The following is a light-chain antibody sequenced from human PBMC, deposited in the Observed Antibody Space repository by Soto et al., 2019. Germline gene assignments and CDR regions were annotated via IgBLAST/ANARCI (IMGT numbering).Light chain of an antibody. V-gene: IGKV1-5*01. J-gene: IGKJ1*01. Sequence: DIQMTQSPSTLSASVGDRVTITCRASQSINIWLAWYQQKAGKAPKLLIYDASTLESGVPSRFSGSVSRTEFTLTISSLQPDDFATYYCQEYNSWRGEWTFGQGTKVEIK. CDR3: QEYNSWRGEWT. CDR1: QSINIW. CDR2: DAS.